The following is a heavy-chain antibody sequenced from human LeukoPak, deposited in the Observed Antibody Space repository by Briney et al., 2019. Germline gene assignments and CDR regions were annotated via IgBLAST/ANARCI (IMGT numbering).Heavy chain of an antibody. CDR1: GFTFSSNA. V-gene: IGHV3-30-3*01. CDR3: AKEGTGIHFDY. CDR2: ISYDGGNT. D-gene: IGHD1-1*01. Sequence: GGPLRLSCAASGFTFSSNAIHWVRQAPGKGLEWVAEISYDGGNTYYADSVKGRFTISRDNSKNTLYLQMNSLRAEDTAVYYCAKEGTGIHFDYWGQGTLVTVSS. J-gene: IGHJ4*02.